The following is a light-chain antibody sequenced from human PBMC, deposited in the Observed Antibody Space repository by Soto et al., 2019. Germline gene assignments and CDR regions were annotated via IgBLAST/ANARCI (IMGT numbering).Light chain of an antibody. V-gene: IGLV2-14*01. CDR2: EVS. CDR3: SSYTSSSTLV. Sequence: QSALTQPASVSGSPGQSITISCTGTSSDVGGYNYVSWYQHHPGKAPKLMIYEVSHRPSGVSDRFSGSKSGNTASLIISGLQAEDEANYYCSSYTSSSTLVFGGGTKLTVL. J-gene: IGLJ2*01. CDR1: SSDVGGYNY.